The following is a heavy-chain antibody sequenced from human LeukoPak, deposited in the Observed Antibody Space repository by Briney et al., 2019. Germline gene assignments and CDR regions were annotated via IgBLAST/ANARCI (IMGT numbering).Heavy chain of an antibody. D-gene: IGHD2-15*01. CDR1: GFTFSNYA. Sequence: PGGSLRLSCAASGFTFSNYAMSWVRQAPGKGLEWVSGISGSGGSTYYADSVKGRFTISRDNSKSTLYLQMNSLRAEDTAVYYCARDIVVVVAATLDAFDIWGQGTMVTVSS. V-gene: IGHV3-23*01. CDR2: ISGSGGST. CDR3: ARDIVVVVAATLDAFDI. J-gene: IGHJ3*02.